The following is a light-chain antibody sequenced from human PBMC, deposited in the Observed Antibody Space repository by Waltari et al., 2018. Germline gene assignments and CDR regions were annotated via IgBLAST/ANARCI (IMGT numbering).Light chain of an antibody. CDR1: SSNIGGNS. CDR2: DKS. J-gene: IGLJ1*01. Sequence: QSVLTQPPSVSAAPGQKVTISCSGSSSNIGGNSVSWYQQLPGTAPKLLIYDKSKRPSGIPDRISVSKSGTSATLGITGLQTGDEADYYCGTWDSSLSAYVFGTGTKVTVL. CDR3: GTWDSSLSAYV. V-gene: IGLV1-51*01.